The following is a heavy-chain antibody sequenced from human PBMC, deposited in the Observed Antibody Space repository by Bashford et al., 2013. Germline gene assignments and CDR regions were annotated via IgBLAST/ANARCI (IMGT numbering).Heavy chain of an antibody. CDR3: ARDKYYAHV. D-gene: IGHD3-3*01. CDR2: IKEDGSEK. V-gene: IGHV3-7*01. Sequence: VRQAPGKGLEWVANIKEDGSEKYYVDSVKGRFTISRDNAKKSLYLHMNSLRAEDTAVYYCARDKYYAHVWGKGTTVTVSS. J-gene: IGHJ6*04.